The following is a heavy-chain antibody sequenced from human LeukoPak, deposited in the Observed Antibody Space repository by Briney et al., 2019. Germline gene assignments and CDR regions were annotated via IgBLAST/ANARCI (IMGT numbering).Heavy chain of an antibody. V-gene: IGHV4-59*01. CDR1: GGSISSYY. D-gene: IGHD1-26*01. CDR2: IYYSGST. CDR3: ARGYPFDY. Sequence: SETLSLTCTVSGGSISSYYWSWIRQPPGKGLEWIGYIYYSGSTNYNPSLKSRVTISVDTSKNQFSLKLSSVTAADTAVYYCARGYPFDYWGQGTLVTVSS. J-gene: IGHJ4*02.